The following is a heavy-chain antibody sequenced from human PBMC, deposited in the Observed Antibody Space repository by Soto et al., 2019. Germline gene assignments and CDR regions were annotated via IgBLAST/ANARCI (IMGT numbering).Heavy chain of an antibody. CDR1: GGSISSGGYY. CDR2: IYYSGST. Sequence: PSETLSLTCTVSGGSISSGGYYWSWIRQHPGKGLEWIGYIYYSGSTYYNPSLKSRVTISVDTSKNQFSLKLSSVTAADTAVYYCARLEPIVATVDYWXQGTLVTVSS. J-gene: IGHJ4*02. V-gene: IGHV4-31*03. D-gene: IGHD5-12*01. CDR3: ARLEPIVATVDY.